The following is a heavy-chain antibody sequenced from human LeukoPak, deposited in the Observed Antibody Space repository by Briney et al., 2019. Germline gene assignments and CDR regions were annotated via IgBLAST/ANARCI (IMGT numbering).Heavy chain of an antibody. D-gene: IGHD6-6*01. Sequence: GGSLRLSCAASGFTFSRSAMHWVRQAPGKGLEWVAIISYDGGNKYYADSVKGRFTISRDNSKNTLYLQMNGLRAEDTAVYFCVSLGYSSSSVRYWGQGTLVTVSS. CDR1: GFTFSRSA. CDR3: VSLGYSSSSVRY. J-gene: IGHJ4*02. CDR2: ISYDGGNK. V-gene: IGHV3-30*04.